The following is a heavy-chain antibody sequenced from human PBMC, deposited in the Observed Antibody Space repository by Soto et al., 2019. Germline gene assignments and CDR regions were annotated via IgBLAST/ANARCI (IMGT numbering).Heavy chain of an antibody. Sequence: SCPTLVNPTETLTLTCTFSGFSLTSPGMCVSWIRQPPGKALEWLALIERDDDDKYYSTSLKTRLTISKDARKNQVVLTMANMDPADTGTYYCARSIRGPRRFNGMDVWGQGTTVTVSS. D-gene: IGHD1-20*01. V-gene: IGHV2-70*13. CDR3: ARSIRGPRRFNGMDV. J-gene: IGHJ6*02. CDR2: IERDDDDK. CDR1: GFSLTSPGMC.